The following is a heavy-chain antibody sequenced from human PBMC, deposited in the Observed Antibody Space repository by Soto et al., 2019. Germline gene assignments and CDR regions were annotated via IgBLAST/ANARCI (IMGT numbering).Heavy chain of an antibody. Sequence: SETLSLTCAVSGGSMSSNNWWSWVRQPPGKGLEWIGEIFHSGSTYYSPSLKSRVTISVDKSKNHFSLNLTSVTAADTAVYYCARVYSGSYSDSWGQGTLVTVSS. D-gene: IGHD1-26*01. CDR1: GGSMSSNNW. V-gene: IGHV4-4*02. J-gene: IGHJ4*02. CDR3: ARVYSGSYSDS. CDR2: IFHSGST.